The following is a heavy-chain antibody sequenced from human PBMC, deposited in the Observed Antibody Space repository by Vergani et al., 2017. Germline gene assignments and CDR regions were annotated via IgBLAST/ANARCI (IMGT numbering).Heavy chain of an antibody. J-gene: IGHJ1*01. D-gene: IGHD3-3*01. CDR1: GVSIGSNSYY. CDR3: TGHGRSGGAGYFQP. Sequence: QLQLQESGPGLVKPSETLSLTCTVSGVSIGSNSYYWGWIRQPPGKGLEWIGTIYYTGTTYYNEAHKSRLTISVDTSKNQFSLNLTSVTAADTAVYYCTGHGRSGGAGYFQPWGQGTLVTVSS. CDR2: IYYTGTT. V-gene: IGHV4-39*01.